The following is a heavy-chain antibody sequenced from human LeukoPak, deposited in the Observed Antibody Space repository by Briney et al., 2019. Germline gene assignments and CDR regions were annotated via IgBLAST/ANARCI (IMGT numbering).Heavy chain of an antibody. CDR2: INPSGGST. J-gene: IGHJ6*02. V-gene: IGHV1-46*01. Sequence: GASVKVSCKASGYTFTSYYMHWVRQAPGQGLEWMGIINPSGGSTSYAQKFQGRVTMTRDTSTSTVYMELRSLRSDDTAVYYCARVGYYGSGSYAYYYYGMDVWGQGTTVTVSS. D-gene: IGHD3-10*01. CDR3: ARVGYYGSGSYAYYYYGMDV. CDR1: GYTFTSYY.